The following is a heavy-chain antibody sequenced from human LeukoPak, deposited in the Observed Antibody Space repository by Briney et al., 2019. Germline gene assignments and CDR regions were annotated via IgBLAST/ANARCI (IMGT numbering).Heavy chain of an antibody. J-gene: IGHJ5*02. Sequence: SETLPLTCTVSGGSISSYYWSWIRQPAGKGLEWIGRIYTSGSTNYNPSLKSRVTISVDTSENQFSLKLSSVTAADTAVYYCAREVPYCSSTSCYGGNWFDPWGQGTLVTVSS. V-gene: IGHV4-4*07. CDR3: AREVPYCSSTSCYGGNWFDP. CDR1: GGSISSYY. D-gene: IGHD2-2*01. CDR2: IYTSGST.